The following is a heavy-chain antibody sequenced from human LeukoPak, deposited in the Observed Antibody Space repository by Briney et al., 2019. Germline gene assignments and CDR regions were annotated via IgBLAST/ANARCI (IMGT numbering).Heavy chain of an antibody. CDR2: ISTSSRYI. CDR1: GFTFSSFD. Sequence: GGSLRLSCAASGFTFSSFDMNWVRQAPGKRLEWVSSISTSSRYIYYRDSVKGRFTTSRDDAKNSLYLQMNSLRVEDTAVYYCARADCSGSTCYLRRSWFDPWGQGTLVTVSS. V-gene: IGHV3-21*01. D-gene: IGHD2-2*01. CDR3: ARADCSGSTCYLRRSWFDP. J-gene: IGHJ5*02.